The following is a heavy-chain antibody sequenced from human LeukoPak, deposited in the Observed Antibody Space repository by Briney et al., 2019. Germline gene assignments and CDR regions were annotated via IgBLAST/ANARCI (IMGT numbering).Heavy chain of an antibody. V-gene: IGHV1-18*01. J-gene: IGHJ1*01. Sequence: GASVKVSCKASGYTFTSYGISWGRQTPGQGPEWMGWISAYSGDTNYAQKFQGRVTMTTDTSTSTAYMELRSLRSDDTAVYYCARDPSSYQDTNGYYLFFQYWGQGTLVTVSS. CDR1: GYTFTSYG. CDR3: ARDPSSYQDTNGYYLFFQY. D-gene: IGHD3-22*01. CDR2: ISAYSGDT.